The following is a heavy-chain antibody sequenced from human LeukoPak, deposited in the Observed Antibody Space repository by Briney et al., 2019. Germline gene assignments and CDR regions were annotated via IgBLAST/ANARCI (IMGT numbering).Heavy chain of an antibody. D-gene: IGHD4-11*01. CDR3: ARSDDYSNYADY. CDR1: GGSISSGSYY. Sequence: PSETLSLTCTVSGGSISSGSYYWSWIRQPAGKGLEWIGRIYTSGSTNYNPSLKSRVTISVDTSKNQFSLKLSSVTAADTAVYYCARSDDYSNYADYWGQGTLVTVSS. J-gene: IGHJ4*02. V-gene: IGHV4-61*02. CDR2: IYTSGST.